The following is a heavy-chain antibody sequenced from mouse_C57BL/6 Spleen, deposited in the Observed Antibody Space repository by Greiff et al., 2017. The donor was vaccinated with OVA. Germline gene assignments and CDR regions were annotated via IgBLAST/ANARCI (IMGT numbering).Heavy chain of an antibody. V-gene: IGHV5-12*01. CDR1: GFTFSDYY. J-gene: IGHJ3*01. CDR2: ISNGGGST. Sequence: EVKLVESGGGLVQPGGSLKLSCAASGFTFSDYYMYWVRQTPETRLEWVAYISNGGGSTYYPDTVKGRFTISRDNAKNTLYLQMSRLKSEDTAMYYCARQGCAYWGQGTLVTVSA. CDR3: ARQGCAY.